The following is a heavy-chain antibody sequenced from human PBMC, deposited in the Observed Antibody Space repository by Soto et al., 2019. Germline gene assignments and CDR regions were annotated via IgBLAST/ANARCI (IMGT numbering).Heavy chain of an antibody. CDR2: ISHDGSEK. Sequence: GGSLRLSCAASRFTFSSYAMDWVRQAPGKGLEWVAVISHDGSEKYYGDSVKGRFTISRDNPKNTVYLQMNSLRPEDTAVYYCARAAAYFYHYYYAMYVWGQGTAVTVS. J-gene: IGHJ6*02. CDR1: RFTFSSYA. V-gene: IGHV3-30-3*01. D-gene: IGHD6-13*01. CDR3: ARAAAYFYHYYYAMYV.